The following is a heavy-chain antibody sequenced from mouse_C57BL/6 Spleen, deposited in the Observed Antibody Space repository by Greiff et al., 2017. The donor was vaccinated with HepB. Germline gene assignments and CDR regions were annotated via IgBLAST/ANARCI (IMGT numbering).Heavy chain of an antibody. J-gene: IGHJ3*01. Sequence: QVHVKQPGAELVKPGASVKLSCKASGYTFTSYWMQWVKQRPGQGLEWIGEIDPSDSYTNYNQKFKGKATLTVDTSSSTAYMQLSSLTSEDSAVYYCARSGTAQAKFAYWGQGTLVTVSA. V-gene: IGHV1-50*01. D-gene: IGHD3-2*02. CDR3: ARSGTAQAKFAY. CDR1: GYTFTSYW. CDR2: IDPSDSYT.